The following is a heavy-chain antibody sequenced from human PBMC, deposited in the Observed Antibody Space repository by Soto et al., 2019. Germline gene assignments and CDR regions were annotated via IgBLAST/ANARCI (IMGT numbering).Heavy chain of an antibody. CDR3: TRGPPNWGFDY. D-gene: IGHD7-27*01. Sequence: QVQLVQSGAEVKKPGASVKVSCKASGYTFTNYDINWVRQTTGQGLEWMGWMSPKSGNTGYAQQFQGRVTMTRDTSISTAYMELSSLKSEDTAVYFCTRGPPNWGFDYGGQGILVTVSS. J-gene: IGHJ4*02. CDR2: MSPKSGNT. V-gene: IGHV1-8*01. CDR1: GYTFTNYD.